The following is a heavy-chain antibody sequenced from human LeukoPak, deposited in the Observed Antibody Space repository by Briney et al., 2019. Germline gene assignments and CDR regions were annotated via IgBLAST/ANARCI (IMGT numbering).Heavy chain of an antibody. D-gene: IGHD3-3*01. CDR2: IKQDGSEK. V-gene: IGHV3-7*01. Sequence: GGSLRLSCAASGFTFSSYGMSWVRQAPGKGLEWVANIKQDGSEKYYVDSVKGRFTISRDNAKNSLYLQMNSLRAEDTAVYYCARGAPSGHFDYWGQGTLVTVSS. CDR1: GFTFSSYG. CDR3: ARGAPSGHFDY. J-gene: IGHJ4*02.